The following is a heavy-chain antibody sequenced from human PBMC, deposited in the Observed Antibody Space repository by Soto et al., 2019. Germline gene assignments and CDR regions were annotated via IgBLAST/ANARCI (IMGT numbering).Heavy chain of an antibody. CDR1: GGFISSGGYF. J-gene: IGHJ6*02. CDR3: ARGSKNGNLISYYSYGMDV. CDR2: ISYSGST. Sequence: TSPLPWTVSGGFISSGGYFWSWFRQHPGKGLEGFGYISYSGSTYYNTSLKSRVTISVTTTQNKISLNLSSAPAADTAVYYCARGSKNGNLISYYSYGMDVWGQGTMVTVSS. D-gene: IGHD1-1*01. V-gene: IGHV4-31*02.